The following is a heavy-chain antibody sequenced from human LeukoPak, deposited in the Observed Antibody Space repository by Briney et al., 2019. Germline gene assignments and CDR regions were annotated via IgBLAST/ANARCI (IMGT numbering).Heavy chain of an antibody. CDR1: GFTVSNTY. CDR2: IYGDGRT. J-gene: IGHJ4*02. V-gene: IGHV3-53*01. CDR3: ASGGGYSSAWHSSDY. Sequence: GGSLRLSCAASGFTVSNTYMSWVRQAPGKGLEWVSIIYGDGRTYYADFVKGRFTISRDNSKNTMYLQMNSLRAEDTAVYYCASGGGYSSAWHSSDYWGQGTLVTVSS. D-gene: IGHD6-19*01.